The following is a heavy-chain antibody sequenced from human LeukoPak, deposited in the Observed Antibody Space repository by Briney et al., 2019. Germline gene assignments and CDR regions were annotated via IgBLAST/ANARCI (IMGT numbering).Heavy chain of an antibody. CDR2: IKQDGSEK. D-gene: IGHD3-10*01. CDR3: ARDAVLLWFGELFHGQKHWYFDL. Sequence: PGGSLRLSCAASGFTFSSYWMSWVRQAPGKGLEWVANIKQDGSEKYYVDSVKGRFTISSDNAKISLYLQMNSLRAEDTAVYYCARDAVLLWFGELFHGQKHWYFDLWGRGTLVTVSP. CDR1: GFTFSSYW. V-gene: IGHV3-7*01. J-gene: IGHJ2*01.